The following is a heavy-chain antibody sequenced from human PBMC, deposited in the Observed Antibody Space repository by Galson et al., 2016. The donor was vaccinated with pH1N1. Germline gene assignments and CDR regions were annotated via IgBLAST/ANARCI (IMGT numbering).Heavy chain of an antibody. J-gene: IGHJ4*02. CDR1: GFTFSSFA. Sequence: SLRLSCAASGFTFSSFAMHWVRQAPGKGLEYVSAISYNGGSTYYGNSVKGRFTISRDNSKNTLYLQMGSLRADDTAVYYCARDLRPSSSGYYSLDYWAREPWSPSPQ. CDR2: ISYNGGST. V-gene: IGHV3-64*01. D-gene: IGHD3-22*01. CDR3: ARDLRPSSSGYYSLDY.